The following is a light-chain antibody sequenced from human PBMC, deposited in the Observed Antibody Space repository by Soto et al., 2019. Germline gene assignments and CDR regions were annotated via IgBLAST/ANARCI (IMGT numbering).Light chain of an antibody. V-gene: IGLV2-8*01. Sequence: QSVLTQPPSASGSPGQSVTISCTGTKNDIGVYDFVSWYQHHPGKAPRLIIYEVVQRPSGVPDRFSGSKSGNTASLTVPGLQAADEADYFCKSYAGSNTYVFGSGTKVTLL. CDR2: EVV. CDR1: KNDIGVYDF. CDR3: KSYAGSNTYV. J-gene: IGLJ1*01.